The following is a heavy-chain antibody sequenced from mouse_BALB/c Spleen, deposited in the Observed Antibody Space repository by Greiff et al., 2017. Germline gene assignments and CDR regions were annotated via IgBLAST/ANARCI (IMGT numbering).Heavy chain of an antibody. D-gene: IGHD1-1*01. CDR2: IWAGGST. CDR3: ARDEGDYVPWYFDV. CDR1: GFSLTSYG. J-gene: IGHJ1*01. Sequence: VKLMESGPGLVAPSQSLSITCTVSGFSLTSYGVHWVRQPPGKGLEWLGVIWAGGSTNYNSALMSRLSISKDNSKSQVFLKMNSLQTDDTAMYYCARDEGDYVPWYFDVWGAGTTVTVSS. V-gene: IGHV2-9*02.